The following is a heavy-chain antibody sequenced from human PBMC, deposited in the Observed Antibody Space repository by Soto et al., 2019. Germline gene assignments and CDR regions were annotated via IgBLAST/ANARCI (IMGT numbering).Heavy chain of an antibody. CDR2: ISAYNGNT. J-gene: IGHJ4*02. CDR1: GYTFNSYG. V-gene: IGHV1-18*01. CDR3: ARVGGGFYVDYFDY. Sequence: GASVKVSCKASGYTFNSYGISWVRQAPGQGLEWMGWISAYNGNTNYAQKLQGRVTMTTDTSTSTAYMELRSLRSDDTAVYYCARVGGGFYVDYFDYWGQGTLVTVSS. D-gene: IGHD3-16*01.